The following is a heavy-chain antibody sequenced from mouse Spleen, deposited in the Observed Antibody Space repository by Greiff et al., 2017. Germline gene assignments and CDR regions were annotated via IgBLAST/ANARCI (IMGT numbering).Heavy chain of an antibody. J-gene: IGHJ3*01. Sequence: EVQLQQSGPELVKPGASVKISCKASGYTFTDYYMNWVTQSHGKSLEWIGDINPNNGGTSYNQKFKGKATLTVDKSSSTAYMELRSLTSEDSAVYYCARDYYGSRGFAYWGQGTLVTVSA. CDR3: ARDYYGSRGFAY. D-gene: IGHD1-1*01. CDR1: GYTFTDYY. CDR2: INPNNGGT. V-gene: IGHV1-26*01.